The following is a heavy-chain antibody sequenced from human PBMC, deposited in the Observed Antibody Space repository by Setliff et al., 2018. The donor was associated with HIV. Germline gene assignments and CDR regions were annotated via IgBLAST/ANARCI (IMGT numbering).Heavy chain of an antibody. CDR1: GGSINSGGYY. J-gene: IGHJ6*03. V-gene: IGHV4-31*03. Sequence: SETLSLTCTVSGGSINSGGYYWSWIRQHPGKGLEWIGYISYSGTTYYNPSLKSRITMPLDTSKSHFPLNLSSVTAADTAVYYCARVHQKVAAYYYYYVDVWGKGTKVTVSS. D-gene: IGHD2-15*01. CDR3: ARVHQKVAAYYYYYVDV. CDR2: ISYSGTT.